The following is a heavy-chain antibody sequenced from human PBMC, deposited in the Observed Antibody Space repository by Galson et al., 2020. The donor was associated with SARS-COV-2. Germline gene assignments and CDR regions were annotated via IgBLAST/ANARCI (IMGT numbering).Heavy chain of an antibody. CDR1: GDSVSSNSAA. CDR3: AGRVAGAGSLHI. D-gene: IGHD6-13*01. J-gene: IGHJ3*02. CDR2: TYYRTQWST. Sequence: SQTLSLTCAISGDSVSSNSAAWNWIRQSPSRGLEWLGRTYYRTQWSTDYAVSVKSRITINPDTSKNQFSLQLNSVTPEDTAIYYCAGRVAGAGSLHIWGQGTMVIVSS. V-gene: IGHV6-1*01.